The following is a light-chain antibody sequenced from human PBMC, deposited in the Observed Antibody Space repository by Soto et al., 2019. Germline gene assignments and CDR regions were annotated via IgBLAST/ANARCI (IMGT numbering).Light chain of an antibody. CDR3: MSFTSRNTYD. V-gene: IGLV2-14*03. J-gene: IGLJ1*01. CDR1: SSDVGAYNF. Sequence: QSVLTQPASVSGSPGQSITISCTGTSSDVGAYNFVSWYQHYPDKAPKVVIYDVANRPSGVSYRFSASTSGNTASLTISWLQAEDEADYYCMSFTSRNTYDFGTGNKVTVL. CDR2: DVA.